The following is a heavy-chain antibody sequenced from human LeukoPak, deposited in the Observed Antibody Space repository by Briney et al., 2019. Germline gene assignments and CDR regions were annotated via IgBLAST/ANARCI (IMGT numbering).Heavy chain of an antibody. D-gene: IGHD6-13*01. CDR2: TKHKAESYIT. J-gene: IGHJ4*02. CDR1: GFTFSDHY. V-gene: IGHV3-72*01. Sequence: PGGSLRLSCAASGFTFSDHYMDWVRRAPGKGLEWIARTKHKAESYITQYAASVKGRFISSRDDSQNSLWLQMNSLRTEDTAVYYCARDTAAALDHWGQGILVTVSS. CDR3: ARDTAAALDH.